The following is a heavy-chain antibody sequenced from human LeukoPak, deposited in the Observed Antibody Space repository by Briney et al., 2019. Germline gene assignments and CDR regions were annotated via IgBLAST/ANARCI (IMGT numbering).Heavy chain of an antibody. J-gene: IGHJ4*02. CDR1: GGSFSGYY. Sequence: SETLSLTCAVYGGSFSGYYWSWIRQPPGKGLEWIGEINHSGSTNYNPSLKSRVTISVDTSKNQFSLKLSSVTVADTAVYYCARDLYGDRDYWGQGTLVTVSS. CDR2: INHSGST. CDR3: ARDLYGDRDY. V-gene: IGHV4-34*01. D-gene: IGHD4-17*01.